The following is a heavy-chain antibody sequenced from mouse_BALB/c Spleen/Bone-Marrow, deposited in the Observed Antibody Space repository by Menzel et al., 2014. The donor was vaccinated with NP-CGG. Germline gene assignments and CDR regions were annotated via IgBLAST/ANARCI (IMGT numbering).Heavy chain of an antibody. Sequence: VQLQQSGAELVKPGASVKLSCKASGYTFTSYYMYWVKQRPGQGLEWIGVINPNNGGTNFNEKFKSKATLTVDKSSSTAYMQLSSLTSEDSAVYYCTRGGWLAMDYWGQGTSVTVSS. CDR3: TRGGWLAMDY. CDR2: INPNNGGT. V-gene: IGHV1S81*02. D-gene: IGHD2-3*01. CDR1: GYTFTSYY. J-gene: IGHJ4*01.